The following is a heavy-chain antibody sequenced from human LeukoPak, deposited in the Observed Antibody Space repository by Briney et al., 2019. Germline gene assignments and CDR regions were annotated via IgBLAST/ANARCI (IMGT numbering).Heavy chain of an antibody. CDR1: GFTFSSYS. CDR3: ARDLRGTSYFDY. V-gene: IGHV3-21*01. D-gene: IGHD2-2*01. Sequence: KPGGSLRLSCAASGFTFSSYSMNWVRQAPGKGPEWVSSISSSSSYIYYADSVKGRFTISRDNAKNSLYLQMNSLRAEDTAVYYCARDLRGTSYFDYWGQGTLVTVSS. J-gene: IGHJ4*02. CDR2: ISSSSSYI.